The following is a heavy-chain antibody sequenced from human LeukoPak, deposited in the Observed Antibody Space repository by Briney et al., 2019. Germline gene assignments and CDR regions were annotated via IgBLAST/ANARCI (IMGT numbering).Heavy chain of an antibody. V-gene: IGHV7-4-1*02. D-gene: IGHD6-19*01. Sequence: VASVKVSCKASGYTFTSYGISWVRQAPGQGLEWMGWINTNTGNPTYAQGFTGRFVFSLDTSVSTAYLQISSLKAEDTAVYYCARPYSTAWSYEFFQHWGQGTLVTVSS. CDR3: ARPYSTAWSYEFFQH. CDR1: GYTFTSYG. J-gene: IGHJ1*01. CDR2: INTNTGNP.